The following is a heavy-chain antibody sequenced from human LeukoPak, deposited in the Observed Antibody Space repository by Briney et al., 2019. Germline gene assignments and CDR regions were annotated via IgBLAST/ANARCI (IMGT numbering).Heavy chain of an antibody. V-gene: IGHV1-69*04. CDR1: GGTFSSYA. CDR3: AREQIRLGYCSGGSSYSVNWFDP. Sequence: GASVKVSCKASGGTFSSYAISWVRQAPGQGLEWMGRIIPILGIANYAQKFQGRVTITADKSTSTAYMELSSLRSEDTAVYYCAREQIRLGYCSGGSSYSVNWFDPWGQGTLVTVSS. CDR2: IIPILGIA. J-gene: IGHJ5*02. D-gene: IGHD2-15*01.